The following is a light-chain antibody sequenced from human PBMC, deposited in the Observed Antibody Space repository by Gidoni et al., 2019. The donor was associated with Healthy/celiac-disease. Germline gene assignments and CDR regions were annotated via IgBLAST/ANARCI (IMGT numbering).Light chain of an antibody. CDR2: AAS. CDR1: QGISSY. Sequence: DIQMTQSPSFLSASVGDRVTITCRASQGISSYLAWYQQKQGKAPKILIYAASTLQSGVPSRFSGSGSVTEFTLTISSLQPEDFATYYCQQLNSYRGYTFXXXTKLEIK. CDR3: QQLNSYRGYT. V-gene: IGKV1-9*01. J-gene: IGKJ2*01.